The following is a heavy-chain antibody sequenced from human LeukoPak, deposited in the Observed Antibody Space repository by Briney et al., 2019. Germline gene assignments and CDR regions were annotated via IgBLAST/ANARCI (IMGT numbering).Heavy chain of an antibody. CDR3: ARDRVTMVRGVISAFDI. CDR1: GYTFTSYY. D-gene: IGHD3-10*01. CDR2: INPSGGST. V-gene: IGHV1-46*01. Sequence: ASVTVSFKASGYTFTSYYMHWVRQAPGQGLEWMGIINPSGGSTSYAQKFQGRVTMTRDTSTSTVYMELSSLRSEDTAVYYCARDRVTMVRGVISAFDIWGQGTMVTVSS. J-gene: IGHJ3*02.